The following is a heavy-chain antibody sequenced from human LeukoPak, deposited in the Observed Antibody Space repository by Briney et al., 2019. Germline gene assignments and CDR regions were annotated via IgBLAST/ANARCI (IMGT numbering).Heavy chain of an antibody. CDR2: ISWNSGSI. Sequence: GGSLRLSCAASGFTVSSNYMSWVRQAPGKGLEWVSVISWNSGSIGYADSVKGRFSISRDNAKNSLYLQMNSLRAEDTAVYYCARDVGATPGYFDYWGQGTLVTVSS. CDR1: GFTVSSNY. J-gene: IGHJ4*02. CDR3: ARDVGATPGYFDY. D-gene: IGHD1-26*01. V-gene: IGHV3-21*04.